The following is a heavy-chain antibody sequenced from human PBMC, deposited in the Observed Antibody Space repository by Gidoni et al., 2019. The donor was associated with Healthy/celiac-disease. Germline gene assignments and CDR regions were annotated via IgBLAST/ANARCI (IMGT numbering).Heavy chain of an antibody. CDR1: GGSFSIYY. D-gene: IGHD3-16*02. J-gene: IGHJ3*02. CDR2: INHSGST. CDR3: ARGKSDYIWGSYRFTTAFDI. Sequence: QVQLQQWGAGLLKPSETLSLTCAVYGGSFSIYYWNWIRQPPGKGLEWIGEINHSGSTNYNPSLESRVTISVDTSKNQFSLRLSSVTAADTAVYYCARGKSDYIWGSYRFTTAFDIWGQGTMVTVSS. V-gene: IGHV4-34*01.